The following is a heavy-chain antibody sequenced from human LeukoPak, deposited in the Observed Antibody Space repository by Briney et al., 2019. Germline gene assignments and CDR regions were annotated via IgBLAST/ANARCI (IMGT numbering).Heavy chain of an antibody. Sequence: GGSLRLSCAASGFTFSSYSMNWVRQAPGKGLEWVSSISSSSSYIYYADSVKGRFTISRDNAKNSLYLQMNSLRAEDTAVYYCARAPGYSYGLAMDAFDIWAKGQWSPSLQ. CDR2: ISSSSSYI. V-gene: IGHV3-21*01. CDR1: GFTFSSYS. D-gene: IGHD5-18*01. CDR3: ARAPGYSYGLAMDAFDI. J-gene: IGHJ3*02.